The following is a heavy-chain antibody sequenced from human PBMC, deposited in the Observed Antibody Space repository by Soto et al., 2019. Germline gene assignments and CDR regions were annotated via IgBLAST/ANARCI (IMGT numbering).Heavy chain of an antibody. Sequence: GESLKFSCKGSGYSFTSYWISWVRQMPGKGLEWMGRIDPSDSYTNYSPSFQGHVTISADKSISTAYLQWSSLKASDTAMYCCARHQYYDFWSGYYHPYYYYGMDVWGQGTTVTVSS. V-gene: IGHV5-10-1*01. CDR3: ARHQYYDFWSGYYHPYYYYGMDV. D-gene: IGHD3-3*01. CDR1: GYSFTSYW. CDR2: IDPSDSYT. J-gene: IGHJ6*02.